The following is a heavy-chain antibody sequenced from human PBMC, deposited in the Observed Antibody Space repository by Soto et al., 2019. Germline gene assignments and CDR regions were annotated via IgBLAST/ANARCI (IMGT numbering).Heavy chain of an antibody. D-gene: IGHD2-15*01. CDR2: ISFDGSNK. CDR1: GFTFNRDA. V-gene: IGHV3-30-3*01. CDR3: TRDGGSYYSTRYYFAS. J-gene: IGHJ4*02. Sequence: QMQLVESGGGVVQPGGSLRLSCAASGFTFNRDAIHWVRQAPGKGLEWVARISFDGSNKQYADSVKGRFTISRDNSKNTMSLQMNSLRPEDTAVYYCTRDGGSYYSTRYYFASWGQGTLVTISS.